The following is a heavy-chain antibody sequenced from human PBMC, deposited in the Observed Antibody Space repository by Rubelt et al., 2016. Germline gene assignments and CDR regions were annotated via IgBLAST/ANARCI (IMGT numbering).Heavy chain of an antibody. CDR2: INHSGST. Sequence: QVQLQQWGAGLLKPSETLSLTCAVYGGSFSGYSWIWIRQPPAKGLEWIWEINHSGSTNYNPSLKSRVTRSVDTSKNQFSLKLSSVTAADTAVYYCARRRRYSGSSYWYFDLWGRGTLVTVSS. D-gene: IGHD1-26*01. J-gene: IGHJ2*01. CDR3: ARRRRYSGSSYWYFDL. CDR1: GGSFSGYS. V-gene: IGHV4-34*01.